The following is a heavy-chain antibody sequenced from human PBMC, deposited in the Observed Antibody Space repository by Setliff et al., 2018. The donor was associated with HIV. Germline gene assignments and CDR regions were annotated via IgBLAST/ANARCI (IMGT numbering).Heavy chain of an antibody. CDR1: GGSLSRNF. D-gene: IGHD6-19*01. CDR2: IFYSGST. V-gene: IGHV4-59*08. J-gene: IGHJ4*02. CDR3: ARHHPSVAVAGPFDR. Sequence: SETLSLTCTVSGGSLSRNFWSWIRQTPGKGLEWIGYIFYSGSTNYNLSLKSRVTISVDTTNNQFSLKLTSVTAADTAVYYCARHHPSVAVAGPFDRWGQGALVTVAS.